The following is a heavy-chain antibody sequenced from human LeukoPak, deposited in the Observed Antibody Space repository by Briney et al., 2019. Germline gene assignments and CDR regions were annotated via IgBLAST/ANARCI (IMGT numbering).Heavy chain of an antibody. D-gene: IGHD1-26*01. CDR3: AKVKDGWELNPNFDY. CDR1: GFTVSSNY. CDR2: IYSGGGT. Sequence: GGSLRLSCAASGFTVSSNYMSWVRQAPGKGLEWVSVIYSGGGTYYADSVKGRFTISRDNSKNTLYLQMNSLRAEDTAVYYCAKVKDGWELNPNFDYWGQGTLVTVSS. V-gene: IGHV3-66*01. J-gene: IGHJ4*02.